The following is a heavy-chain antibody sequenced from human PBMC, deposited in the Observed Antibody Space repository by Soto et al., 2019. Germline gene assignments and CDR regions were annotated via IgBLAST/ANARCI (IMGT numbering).Heavy chain of an antibody. CDR2: ISAYNGNT. V-gene: IGHV1-18*01. Sequence: GGSVKVFFKASGYPFTSYGVSWDRQAPGQGLEWMGWISAYNGNTNYAQKLQGRVTMTTYTSTSTAYVELRSLSSDDTAVYYCARVRAHCAGDCYSTYDAFDIWGQGTMVTVSS. CDR1: GYPFTSYG. J-gene: IGHJ3*02. D-gene: IGHD2-21*02. CDR3: ARVRAHCAGDCYSTYDAFDI.